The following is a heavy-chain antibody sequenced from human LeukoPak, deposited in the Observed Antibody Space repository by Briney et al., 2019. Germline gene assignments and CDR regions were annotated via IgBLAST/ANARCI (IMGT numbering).Heavy chain of an antibody. J-gene: IGHJ4*02. V-gene: IGHV4-59*01. CDR2: IYYSGST. D-gene: IGHD5-18*01. Sequence: SETLSLTCTVSGGSISSYYWSWIRQPPGKGLEWIGYIYYSGSTNYNPSLKSRVTISVDTSKNQFSLKLSSVTAADTAVYYCARAFNFRGYSYGFGVGYYFDYWGQGTLVTVSS. CDR3: ARAFNFRGYSYGFGVGYYFDY. CDR1: GGSISSYY.